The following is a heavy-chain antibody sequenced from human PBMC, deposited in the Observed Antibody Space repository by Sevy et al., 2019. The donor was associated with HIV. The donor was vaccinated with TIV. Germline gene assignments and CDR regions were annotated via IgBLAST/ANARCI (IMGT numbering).Heavy chain of an antibody. CDR2: ISWNSGSI. CDR3: AKTNELGYCSGGSCSDFDY. V-gene: IGHV3-9*01. Sequence: GGSLRLSCAASGFTFDDYAMHLVRQAPGKGLEWVSGISWNSGSIGYADSVKGRFTISRDNAKNSLYLQMNSLRAEDTALYYCAKTNELGYCSGGSCSDFDYWGQGTLVTVSS. J-gene: IGHJ4*02. CDR1: GFTFDDYA. D-gene: IGHD2-15*01.